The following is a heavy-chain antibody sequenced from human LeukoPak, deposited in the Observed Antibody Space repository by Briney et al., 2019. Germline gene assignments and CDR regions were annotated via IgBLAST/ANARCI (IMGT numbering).Heavy chain of an antibody. J-gene: IGHJ4*02. CDR2: IYHSGNT. V-gene: IGHV4-38-2*02. CDR3: ATGYSSSWHDY. CDR1: GYSISSGYF. Sequence: SETLSLTCTVSGYSISSGYFWGWVRQPPGKGLEWIANIYHSGNTYYNPSLKSRVTISADTSKNQFSLKLRSVTAADTAVYYCATGYSSSWHDYWGQGTLVTVSS. D-gene: IGHD6-13*01.